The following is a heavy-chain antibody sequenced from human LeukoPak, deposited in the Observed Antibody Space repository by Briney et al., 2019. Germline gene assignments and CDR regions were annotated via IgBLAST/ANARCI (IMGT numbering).Heavy chain of an antibody. D-gene: IGHD3-22*01. V-gene: IGHV3-23*01. CDR3: AKDSPYYYDSSGYFYY. J-gene: IGHJ4*02. CDR1: GFTFSSYA. Sequence: QSGGSLRLSCAASGFTFSSYAMSWVCQAPGKGLEWVSAISGSGGSTYYADSVKGRFTISRDNSKNTLYLQMNSLRAEDTAVYYCAKDSPYYYDSSGYFYYWGQGTLVTVSS. CDR2: ISGSGGST.